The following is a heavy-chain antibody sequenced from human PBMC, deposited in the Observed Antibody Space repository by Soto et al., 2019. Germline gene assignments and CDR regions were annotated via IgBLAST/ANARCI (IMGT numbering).Heavy chain of an antibody. D-gene: IGHD2-2*01. Sequence: ASVKVSCKASGYTFTSYGISWVRQAPGQGLGWMGWISAYNGNTNYAQKLQGRVTMTTDTSTSTAYMELRSLRSDDTAVYYCARDERVRAPAAVYYYNYGIYVRAQGTTVTVSS. CDR1: GYTFTSYG. CDR2: ISAYNGNT. J-gene: IGHJ6*02. V-gene: IGHV1-18*01. CDR3: ARDERVRAPAAVYYYNYGIYV.